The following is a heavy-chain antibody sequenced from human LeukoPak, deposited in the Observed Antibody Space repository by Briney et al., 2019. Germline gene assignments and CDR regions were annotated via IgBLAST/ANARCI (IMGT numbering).Heavy chain of an antibody. Sequence: SETLSLTCAVYGGSFSGYYWSWIRQPPGKGLEWIGGLSYTGSSYYNPSLKSPVTISGDTSKNQFSLKVRSVTAADTAVYYCARPFGTSSGFDYWGQGILVTVSS. J-gene: IGHJ4*02. CDR1: GGSFSGYY. D-gene: IGHD6-6*01. CDR2: LSYTGSS. V-gene: IGHV4-34*01. CDR3: ARPFGTSSGFDY.